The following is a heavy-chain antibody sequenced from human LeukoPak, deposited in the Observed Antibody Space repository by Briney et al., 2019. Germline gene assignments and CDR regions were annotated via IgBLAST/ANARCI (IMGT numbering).Heavy chain of an antibody. D-gene: IGHD3-10*01. V-gene: IGHV1-18*01. CDR2: ISAYNGNT. CDR1: GYTFTSYG. J-gene: IGHJ6*02. CDR3: ASYGPGSYYDYYYYYGMDV. Sequence: ASVKVSCKASGYTFTSYGISWVRQAPGQGLEWMGWISAYNGNTNYAQKLQGRVTMTTDTSTSTAYMELRSLRSDDTAVYYCASYGPGSYYDYYYYYGMDVWGQGTTVTVSS.